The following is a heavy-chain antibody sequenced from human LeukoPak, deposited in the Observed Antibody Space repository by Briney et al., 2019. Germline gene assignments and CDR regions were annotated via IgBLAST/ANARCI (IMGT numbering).Heavy chain of an antibody. CDR2: ISSTSTYI. CDR3: AREYTAMAYDY. CDR1: GFAFSDDS. V-gene: IGHV3-21*01. J-gene: IGHJ4*02. Sequence: GGSLRLSCVASGFAFSDDSMNWVRQHPGKGLEWVSSISSTSTYIYYADSVKGRFTISRDNARNSLFLQMNNLRVDDSAVYYCAREYTAMAYDYWGQGNLVTVSS. D-gene: IGHD5-18*01.